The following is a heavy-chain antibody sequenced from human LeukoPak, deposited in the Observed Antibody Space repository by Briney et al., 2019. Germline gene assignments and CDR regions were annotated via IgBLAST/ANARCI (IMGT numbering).Heavy chain of an antibody. J-gene: IGHJ4*02. CDR2: INPNSGGT. CDR1: GYTFTGYY. CDR3: AREDYYDSGSNDY. V-gene: IGHV1-2*02. Sequence: ASVKVSCKASGYTFTGYYMHWVRQAPGQGLEWMGWINPNSGGTNYAQKFQGRVTMTRDTSISTAYMELSRLRSDDTAVYYCAREDYYDSGSNDYWGQGTLVTVSS. D-gene: IGHD3-22*01.